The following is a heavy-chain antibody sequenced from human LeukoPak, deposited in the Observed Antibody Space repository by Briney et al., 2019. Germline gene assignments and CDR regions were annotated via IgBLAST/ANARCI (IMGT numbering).Heavy chain of an antibody. D-gene: IGHD2-15*01. V-gene: IGHV4-4*07. Sequence: SETLSLTCTVSGGSISSYYWSWIRQPAGKGLEWIGRIYTSGSTNYNPSLKSRVTMSVDTPKNQFSLKLSSVTAADTAVYYCARGRFTGPRYCGGDSCYLNWFDPWGQGTLVTVSS. CDR2: IYTSGST. CDR3: ARGRFTGPRYCGGDSCYLNWFDP. J-gene: IGHJ5*02. CDR1: GGSISSYY.